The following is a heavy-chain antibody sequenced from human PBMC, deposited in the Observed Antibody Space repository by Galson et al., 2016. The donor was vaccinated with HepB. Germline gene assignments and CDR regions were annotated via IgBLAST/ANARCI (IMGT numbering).Heavy chain of an antibody. CDR2: IYPSDSDT. D-gene: IGHD3-10*01. Sequence: QSGAEVKKPGESLKISCKGSGFSFTSSWIGWVRQMPGKGLEWMGIIYPSDSDTRYRPSFQGQVTISADKSISTAYLQWSSLKASDTAMYYCASPDSLRRGVDAFDFWGQGTMVTVSS. CDR3: ASPDSLRRGVDAFDF. J-gene: IGHJ3*01. CDR1: GFSFTSSW. V-gene: IGHV5-51*01.